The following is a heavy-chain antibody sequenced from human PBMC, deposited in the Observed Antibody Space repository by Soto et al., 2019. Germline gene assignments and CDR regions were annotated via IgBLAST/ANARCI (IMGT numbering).Heavy chain of an antibody. V-gene: IGHV1-2*04. Sequence: ASVKVSCKASGYTFTGYYMHWVRQAPGQGLEWMGWINPNSGGTNYAQKFQGWVTMTRDTSISTAYMELSRLRSDDTAVYYCARASIAASMPYNWFAPWGQGTLVTVSS. CDR1: GYTFTGYY. J-gene: IGHJ5*02. CDR2: INPNSGGT. D-gene: IGHD6-6*01. CDR3: ARASIAASMPYNWFAP.